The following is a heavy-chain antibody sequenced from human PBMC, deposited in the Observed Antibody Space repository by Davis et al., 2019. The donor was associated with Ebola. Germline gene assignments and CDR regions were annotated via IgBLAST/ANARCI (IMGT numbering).Heavy chain of an antibody. V-gene: IGHV4-39*01. J-gene: IGHJ4*02. CDR1: GGSISSSSYY. Sequence: SETLSLTCTVPGGSISSSSYYWGWIRQPPGKGLEWIGSIYYSGSTYYNPSLKSRVTISVDTSKNQFSLKLSSVTAADTAVYYCARHSSSSGFGYFDYWGQGTLVTVSS. D-gene: IGHD6-6*01. CDR2: IYYSGST. CDR3: ARHSSSSGFGYFDY.